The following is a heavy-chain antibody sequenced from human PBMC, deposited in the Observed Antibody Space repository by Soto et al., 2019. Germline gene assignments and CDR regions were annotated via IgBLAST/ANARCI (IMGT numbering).Heavy chain of an antibody. CDR3: ARCLEPYSGHAFDI. Sequence: PSETLSLTCTVSGGSISSYYWSWIRQPPGKGLEWIGYIYYSGSTDYNPSLKSRVTISVDTSKNQFSLKLSSVTAADTAVYYCARCLEPYSGHAFDIWGQGTMVTVSS. D-gene: IGHD1-1*01. V-gene: IGHV4-59*01. CDR1: GGSISSYY. CDR2: IYYSGST. J-gene: IGHJ3*02.